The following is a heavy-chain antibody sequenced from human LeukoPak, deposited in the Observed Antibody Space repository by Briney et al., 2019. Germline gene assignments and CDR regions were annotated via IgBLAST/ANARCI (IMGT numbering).Heavy chain of an antibody. J-gene: IGHJ5*02. D-gene: IGHD1-7*01. CDR1: GFTFSDYY. CDR3: ARGATDTTRWFDP. Sequence: AGGSLRLACAASGFTFSDYYMSWIRQAPGKGLEWVSYISSSGSTIYYADSVKGRFTISRDNAKNSLYLQMNGLRAEDTAAYYCARGATDTTRWFDPWGQGTLVTVSS. V-gene: IGHV3-11*04. CDR2: ISSSGSTI.